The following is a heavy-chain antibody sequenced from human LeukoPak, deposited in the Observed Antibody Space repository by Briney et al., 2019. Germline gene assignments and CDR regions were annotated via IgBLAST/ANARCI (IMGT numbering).Heavy chain of an antibody. J-gene: IGHJ6*02. CDR1: GGSFSGYY. D-gene: IGHD4-11*01. V-gene: IGHV4-34*01. CDR3: ATDYSNFYGMDV. CDR2: INHSGST. Sequence: SETLSLTCAVYGGSFSGYYWSWIRQPPGKGLEWIGEINHSGSTNYNPSLESRVTISVDSSKDRFSLRLSSVTAADTAVYYCATDYSNFYGMDVWGQGTTVTVSS.